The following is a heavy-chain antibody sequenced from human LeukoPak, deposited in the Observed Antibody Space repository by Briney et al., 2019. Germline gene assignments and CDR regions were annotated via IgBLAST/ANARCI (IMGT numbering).Heavy chain of an antibody. V-gene: IGHV4-59*08. CDR1: GGSIGTYY. J-gene: IGHJ4*02. CDR2: IYYSGST. CDR3: VSTTGTVPKYDY. Sequence: SETLSLTCSVSGGSIGTYYWSWIRQPPGKGLEWIGYIYYSGSTNYNPSLKSRVTISVDTSKNQFSLKLSSVTAADTAVYYCVSTTGTVPKYDYWGQGTLVTVSS. D-gene: IGHD1-1*01.